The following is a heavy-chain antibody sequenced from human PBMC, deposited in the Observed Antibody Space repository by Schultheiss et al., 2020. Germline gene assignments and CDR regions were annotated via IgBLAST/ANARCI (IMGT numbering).Heavy chain of an antibody. CDR3: AKDQRYSSGWYEDYYYGMDV. J-gene: IGHJ6*02. CDR2: ISYDGSNK. Sequence: GGSLRLSCAASGFTFSSYGMHWVRQAPGKGLEWVAVISYDGSNKYYADSVKGRFTISRDNSKNTLYLQMNSLRAEDTAVYYCAKDQRYSSGWYEDYYYGMDVWGQGTTVTVSS. D-gene: IGHD6-19*01. V-gene: IGHV3-30*18. CDR1: GFTFSSYG.